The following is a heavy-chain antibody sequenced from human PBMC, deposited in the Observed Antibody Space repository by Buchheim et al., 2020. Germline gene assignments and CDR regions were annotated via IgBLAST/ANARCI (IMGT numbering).Heavy chain of an antibody. Sequence: QVQLVESGGGVLQPGRSLRLSCAASGFTFSSYGMHWVRQAPGKGLEWLAYISYNGSTKYYADSVKGRFTISRDNSKNTLYLQMNSLGADDRAVDYCAKDGYGMDDWGQGTT. CDR3: AKDGYGMDD. CDR2: ISYNGSTK. CDR1: GFTFSSYG. V-gene: IGHV3-30*18. J-gene: IGHJ6*02.